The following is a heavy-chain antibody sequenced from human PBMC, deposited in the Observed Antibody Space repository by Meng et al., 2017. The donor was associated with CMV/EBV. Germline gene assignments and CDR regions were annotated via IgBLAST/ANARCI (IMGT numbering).Heavy chain of an antibody. D-gene: IGHD3-3*01. Sequence: GGSLRLSCAASGFTFSTYAMGWVRQAPGKGLEWVSVISGPGGSTYYAASVRGRFSVSRDNSNNTMYLQMNSLRAEDTAVYYCAKDVSGIGDFWSGYSVYYGMDVWGQGTTVTVSS. CDR1: GFTFSTYA. V-gene: IGHV3-23*01. CDR3: AKDVSGIGDFWSGYSVYYGMDV. CDR2: ISGPGGST. J-gene: IGHJ6*02.